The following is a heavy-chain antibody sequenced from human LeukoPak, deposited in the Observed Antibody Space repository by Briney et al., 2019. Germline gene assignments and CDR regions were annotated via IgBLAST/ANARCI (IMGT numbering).Heavy chain of an antibody. J-gene: IGHJ4*02. CDR3: ARYSGSYYRSDFDY. V-gene: IGHV3-11*01. Sequence: PGGSLRLSCAASGFTFSDYYMSWIRQAPGKGLEWVSYISSSGSTIYYADSVKGRFTISRDNAKNSLYLQMNNLRAEDTAVYYCARYSGSYYRSDFDYWGQGTLVTVSS. CDR2: ISSSGSTI. CDR1: GFTFSDYY. D-gene: IGHD1-26*01.